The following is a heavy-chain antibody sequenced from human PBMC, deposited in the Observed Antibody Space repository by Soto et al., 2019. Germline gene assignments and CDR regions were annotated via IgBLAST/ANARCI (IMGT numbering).Heavy chain of an antibody. Sequence: QVQLVQSGAEVKKPGASVKVSCKASGYTFTSYDINWVRQATGQGLEWMGGMNPNSGNTGYAQKFQGRVTMTRNTSISTAYMELSSLRSEDTAVYYCAKRITMVRGVIIQNFDYWGQGTLVTVSS. V-gene: IGHV1-8*01. CDR2: MNPNSGNT. CDR3: AKRITMVRGVIIQNFDY. D-gene: IGHD3-10*01. J-gene: IGHJ4*02. CDR1: GYTFTSYD.